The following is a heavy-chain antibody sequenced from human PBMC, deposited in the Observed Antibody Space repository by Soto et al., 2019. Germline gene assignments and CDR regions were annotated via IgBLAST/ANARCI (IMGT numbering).Heavy chain of an antibody. CDR2: IYYSGKT. CDR3: AKNLPRTGRFDY. V-gene: IGHV4-39*01. Sequence: PSETLCLTCSLSGASITSTTYFWAWIRQPPGKGLEWVGSIYYSGKTRYNPSLKSRATISVDRSRNQFSLQVSSVTAADTAVYYCAKNLPRTGRFDYWGQGTVVTVSS. J-gene: IGHJ4*02. CDR1: GASITSTTYF.